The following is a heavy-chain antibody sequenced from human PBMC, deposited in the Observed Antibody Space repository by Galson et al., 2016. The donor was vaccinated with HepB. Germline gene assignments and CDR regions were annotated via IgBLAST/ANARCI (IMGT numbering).Heavy chain of an antibody. J-gene: IGHJ4*02. CDR1: GGSISSNTW. Sequence: SETLSLTCAVSGGSISSNTWWGWVRQSPGKGLEWIGEVYHSGSTHYNPSLKSRVTISVDKSKNQFSLKLNPVTAADTAVYYCARVSLGYCISTRCYNDFDYWGQGTQVTVSS. V-gene: IGHV4-4*02. CDR2: VYHSGST. CDR3: ARVSLGYCISTRCYNDFDY. D-gene: IGHD2-2*02.